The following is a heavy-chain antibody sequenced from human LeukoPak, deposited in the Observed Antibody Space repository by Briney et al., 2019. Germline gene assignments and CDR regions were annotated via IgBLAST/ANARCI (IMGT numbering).Heavy chain of an antibody. V-gene: IGHV3-30*04. D-gene: IGHD1-26*01. Sequence: GGSLRLSCAASGFIFSSYAMHWVRQAPGKGLEWVAVISYDGSNKYYADSVKGRFTISRDNSKNTLYLQMNSLRAEDTAVYYCATHPGGTVDYWGQGTLVTVSS. CDR1: GFIFSSYA. CDR2: ISYDGSNK. J-gene: IGHJ4*02. CDR3: ATHPGGTVDY.